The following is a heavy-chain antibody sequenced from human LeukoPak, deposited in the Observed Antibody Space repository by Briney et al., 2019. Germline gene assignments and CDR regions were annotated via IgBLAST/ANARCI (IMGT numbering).Heavy chain of an antibody. CDR1: GYTFTAYY. D-gene: IGHD3-16*01. J-gene: IGHJ4*02. CDR2: INPNSGGT. Sequence: ASVKVSCKASGYTFTAYYLHWVRQAPGQGLEWMGWINPNSGGTNYAQKFQDRVTMTRDTSIDTAYMELSSLRSDDTAVYYCARESSFGRWGQGTLATVSS. CDR3: ARESSFGR. V-gene: IGHV1-2*02.